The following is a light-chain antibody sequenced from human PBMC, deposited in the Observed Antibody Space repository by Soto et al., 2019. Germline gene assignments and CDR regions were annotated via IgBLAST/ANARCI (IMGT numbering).Light chain of an antibody. J-gene: IGLJ1*01. CDR2: EVS. CDR1: SSDVGGYNY. V-gene: IGLV2-8*01. CDR3: NSYAGSNNPDV. Sequence: QSVLTQPPSASGSPGQSVTISCTGTSSDVGGYNYVSWYQQHPGKAPKLMIYEVSKRPSGVPDRFSGSKSGNTASLTVSGLQAEDEADYYCNSYAGSNNPDVFGTGTKVTVL.